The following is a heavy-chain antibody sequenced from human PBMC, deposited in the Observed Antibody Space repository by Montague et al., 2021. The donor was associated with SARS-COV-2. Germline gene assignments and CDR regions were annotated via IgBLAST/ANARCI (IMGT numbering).Heavy chain of an antibody. CDR2: IHIGGTS. Sequence: SLTCTVSGDSISSGGYFWGWIRQPPGKGLEWIASIHIGGTSYLNPSLKSRVTISIDSSKNQFSLNVTSVTAADTAVYFCARSRDWYLGNWGQGTLATVSS. V-gene: IGHV4-39*07. D-gene: IGHD3-9*01. CDR3: ARSRDWYLGN. J-gene: IGHJ4*02. CDR1: GDSISSGGYF.